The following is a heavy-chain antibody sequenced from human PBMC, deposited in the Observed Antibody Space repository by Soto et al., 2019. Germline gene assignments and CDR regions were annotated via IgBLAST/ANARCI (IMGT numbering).Heavy chain of an antibody. CDR1: GYIFSSFG. CDR3: AADNDFWSGHYSFDY. Sequence: ASVKVSCKASGYIFSSFGISWVRQVPGQGLEWMGWINTYNGDTNYAQKFQGRVTMTTDTSTSTAYMELRSLISEDTAVYYCAADNDFWSGHYSFDYWGQGALVTVSS. J-gene: IGHJ4*02. D-gene: IGHD3-3*01. CDR2: INTYNGDT. V-gene: IGHV1-18*01.